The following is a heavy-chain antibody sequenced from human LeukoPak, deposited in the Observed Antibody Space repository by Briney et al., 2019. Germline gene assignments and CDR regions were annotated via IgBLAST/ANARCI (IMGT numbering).Heavy chain of an antibody. CDR3: ATNRGSSGYYYFEF. CDR1: GFTFSNIG. V-gene: IGHV3-30*03. Sequence: GGSLRLSCAASGFTFSNIGMHWVLQAPGEWLEWLAVVSRTGGTKYYGDSVQGRLTISRDNSKNTLYLQMNSLRAEDTAVYYCATNRGSSGYYYFEFWGQGTLVTVSS. J-gene: IGHJ4*02. D-gene: IGHD3-22*01. CDR2: VSRTGGTK.